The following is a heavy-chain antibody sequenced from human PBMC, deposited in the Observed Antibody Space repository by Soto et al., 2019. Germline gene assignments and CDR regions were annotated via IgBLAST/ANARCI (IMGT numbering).Heavy chain of an antibody. D-gene: IGHD1-7*01. Sequence: QITLKESGPTLVKPTQTLTVTCTFSGFSLSTNGVGVGWIRQPPGKALEWLALIYWDDDKRYSSSLKSRRTINKHTSKYQVVLRMTNMDPVDTATYSGTHTAMETTWAVDYWGQGTLVSVSS. CDR2: IYWDDDK. CDR3: THTAMETTWAVDY. J-gene: IGHJ4*02. V-gene: IGHV2-5*02. CDR1: GFSLSTNGVG.